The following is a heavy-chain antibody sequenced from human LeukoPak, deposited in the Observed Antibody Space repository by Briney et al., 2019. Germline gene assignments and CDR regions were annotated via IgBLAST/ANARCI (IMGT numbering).Heavy chain of an antibody. CDR2: ISWNSGSI. J-gene: IGHJ4*02. D-gene: IGHD3-22*01. Sequence: PGGSLRLSCAASGFTFDDYAMHWVRQAPGKGLEWVSGISWNSGSIGYADSVKGRFTISRDNAKNSLYLQMNSLRAEDTAVYYCAKDLSITMIVVVITGVFDYWGQGTLVTVSS. CDR3: AKDLSITMIVVVITGVFDY. V-gene: IGHV3-9*01. CDR1: GFTFDDYA.